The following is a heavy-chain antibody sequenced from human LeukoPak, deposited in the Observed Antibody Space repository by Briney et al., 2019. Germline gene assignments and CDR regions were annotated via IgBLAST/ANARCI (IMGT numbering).Heavy chain of an antibody. CDR3: ARVKWLGNWFDP. J-gene: IGHJ5*02. D-gene: IGHD6-19*01. CDR2: IHHGGTT. V-gene: IGHV4-4*02. CDR1: GDSITNDNW. Sequence: SEALSLTCGVSGDSITNDNWWTWVRQPPGKGLEWIGQIHHGGTTIYNPSLKSRVTMSVDKSKNQFSLKLISMTAADTAVYYCARVKWLGNWFDPWGQGTLVTVSS.